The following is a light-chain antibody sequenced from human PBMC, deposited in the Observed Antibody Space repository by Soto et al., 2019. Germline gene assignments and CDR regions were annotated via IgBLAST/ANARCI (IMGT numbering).Light chain of an antibody. Sequence: QSALTQPPSASGSPGQSVTISCTGTSNDVDNYNYVSWYRQHPGKAPKLMTYEVSKRPSGVPDRFSGSKSGNTASLTVSGLQAEDEADYYCSSYAGSNGVIFGGGTKLTVL. J-gene: IGLJ2*01. V-gene: IGLV2-8*01. CDR2: EVS. CDR1: SNDVDNYNY. CDR3: SSYAGSNGVI.